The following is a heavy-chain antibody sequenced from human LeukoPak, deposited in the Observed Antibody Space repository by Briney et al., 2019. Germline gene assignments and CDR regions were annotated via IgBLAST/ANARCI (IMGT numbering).Heavy chain of an antibody. CDR2: IYSGGST. CDR1: GFTVSSNY. J-gene: IGHJ4*02. D-gene: IGHD4-17*01. V-gene: IGHV3-53*01. CDR3: ASHMTTVTLSLDY. Sequence: PGGSLRLSCAASGFTVSSNYMSWVRQAPGKGLEWVSVIYSGGSTYYADSVKGRFTISRDNSKNTLYLQMNSLRAEDTAVYYCASHMTTVTLSLDYWGQGTLVTVSS.